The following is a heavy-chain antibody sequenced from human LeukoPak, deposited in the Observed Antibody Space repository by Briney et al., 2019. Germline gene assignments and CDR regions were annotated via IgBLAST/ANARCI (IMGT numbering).Heavy chain of an antibody. V-gene: IGHV3-66*02. J-gene: IGHJ5*02. Sequence: GGSLRLSCAASGFTVRSNYMSWVRQAPGKGLEWVSVIYSGGSTYYADSVKGRFTISRDISKHTLYLQMNSLRAEDTAVYYCARDYYGSGRSGWFDPWGQGTLVTVSS. CDR3: ARDYYGSGRSGWFDP. CDR1: GFTVRSNY. D-gene: IGHD3-10*01. CDR2: IYSGGST.